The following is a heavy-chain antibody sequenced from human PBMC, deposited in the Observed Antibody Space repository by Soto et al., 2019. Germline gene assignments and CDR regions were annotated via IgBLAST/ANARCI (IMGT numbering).Heavy chain of an antibody. J-gene: IGHJ4*02. CDR1: GDSVSSNSAA. CDR2: TYYRSKWYN. D-gene: IGHD6-13*01. CDR3: ARAIAAAGNENYFDY. Sequence: TLSLTCAISGDSVSSNSAAWNWIRQSPSRGLEWLGRTYYRSKWYNDYAVSVKSRITINPDTSKNQFSLQLNSVTPEDTAVYYCARAIAAAGNENYFDYWGQGTLVTVSS. V-gene: IGHV6-1*01.